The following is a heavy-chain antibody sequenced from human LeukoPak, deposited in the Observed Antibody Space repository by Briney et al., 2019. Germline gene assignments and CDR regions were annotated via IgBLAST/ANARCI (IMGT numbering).Heavy chain of an antibody. CDR1: GYTFTSYY. V-gene: IGHV1-46*01. D-gene: IGHD3-9*01. Sequence: GASVKVPCKASGYTFTSYYMHWVRQAPGQGLEWMGIINPSGGSTSYAQKFQGRVTMTRDTSTSTVYMELSSLRSEDTAVYYCARDRYILRDTGRFDYWGQGTLVTVSS. J-gene: IGHJ4*02. CDR2: INPSGGST. CDR3: ARDRYILRDTGRFDY.